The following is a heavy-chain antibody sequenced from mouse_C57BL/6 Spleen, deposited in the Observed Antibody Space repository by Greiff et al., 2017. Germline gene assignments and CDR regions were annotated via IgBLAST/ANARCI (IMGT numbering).Heavy chain of an antibody. CDR3: ARRGTTVVVHYAMDY. Sequence: EVKLMESGGDLVKPGGSLKLSCAASGFTFSSYGMSWVRQTPDKRLEWVATISSGGSYTYYPDSVKGRFTISRDNAKNTLYLQMSSLKSEDTAMYYCARRGTTVVVHYAMDYWGQGTSVTVSS. CDR1: GFTFSSYG. J-gene: IGHJ4*01. V-gene: IGHV5-6*02. CDR2: ISSGGSYT. D-gene: IGHD1-1*01.